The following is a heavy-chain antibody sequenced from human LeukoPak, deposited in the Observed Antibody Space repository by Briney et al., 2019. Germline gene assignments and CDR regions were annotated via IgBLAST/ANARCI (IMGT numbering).Heavy chain of an antibody. CDR2: IRFDGSNK. V-gene: IGHV3-30*02. D-gene: IGHD6-19*01. J-gene: IGHJ3*02. Sequence: GGSLRLSCEASGFTFSSYGMHWVRQAPGKGLEWVAFIRFDGSNKYYADSVKGRFTISRDNSKNTLYLQMNSLRAEDTAVYYCAKGKYSSGWYIAAFDIWGQGTMVTVSS. CDR3: AKGKYSSGWYIAAFDI. CDR1: GFTFSSYG.